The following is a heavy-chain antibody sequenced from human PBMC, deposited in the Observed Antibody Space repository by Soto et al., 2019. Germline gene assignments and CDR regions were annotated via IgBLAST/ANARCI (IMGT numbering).Heavy chain of an antibody. CDR2: IYWDDDK. CDR1: GFSLRSSGVA. V-gene: IGHV2-5*02. CDR3: THSLDFGTFGAYAFDF. D-gene: IGHD3-16*01. J-gene: IGHJ3*01. Sequence: QITLKESGPTLLKPTQTLKLTCTFSGFSLRSSGVAVGWIRQPPGKALEWLALIYWDDDKRYSPSLKSRLTITKDSSKNQVVLTMTNMDPVDTATYYCTHSLDFGTFGAYAFDFWGQGTMVAVSS.